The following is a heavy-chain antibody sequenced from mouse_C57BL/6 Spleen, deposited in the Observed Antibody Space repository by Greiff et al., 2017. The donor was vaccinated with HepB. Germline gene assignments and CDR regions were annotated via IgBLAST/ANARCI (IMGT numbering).Heavy chain of an antibody. CDR2: IYPGDGDT. J-gene: IGHJ2*01. V-gene: IGHV1-82*01. CDR1: GYAFSSSW. CDR3: ARKELGSYFDY. Sequence: QVQLQQSGPELVKPGASVKISCKASGYAFSSSWMNWVKRRPGKGLEWIGRIYPGDGDTNYNGKFKGKATLTADKSSSTAYMQLSSLTSEDSAVYFCARKELGSYFDYWGQGTTLTVSS. D-gene: IGHD4-1*01.